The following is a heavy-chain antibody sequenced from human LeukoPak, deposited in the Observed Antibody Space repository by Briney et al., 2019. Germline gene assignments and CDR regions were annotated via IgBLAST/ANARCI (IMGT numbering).Heavy chain of an antibody. Sequence: GGSLRLSCAASGFTFDDYGMSWVRQAPGKGLELVSGISCNGASTGYGDPVKGRCTISRDNAKNSLYLQMTSLRADETALYLCARVSGGSYYGDFDYWGQGTLVTVSS. V-gene: IGHV3-20*01. D-gene: IGHD1-26*01. CDR2: ISCNGAST. CDR1: GFTFDDYG. CDR3: ARVSGGSYYGDFDY. J-gene: IGHJ4*02.